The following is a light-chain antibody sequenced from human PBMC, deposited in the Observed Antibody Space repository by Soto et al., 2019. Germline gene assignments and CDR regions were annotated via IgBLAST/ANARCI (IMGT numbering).Light chain of an antibody. J-gene: IGKJ1*01. V-gene: IGKV1-5*03. CDR2: NAS. Sequence: DIQLTQSPSILSSSLGDRATLTCRASQIVNNCLAWSQQKPGKAPNVLIYNASSRDSGVPARFSGSGSGTDFTLTISSLQPEDFAAYYCQQHSDCSPLTFGQGTKVEIK. CDR1: QIVNNC. CDR3: QQHSDCSPLT.